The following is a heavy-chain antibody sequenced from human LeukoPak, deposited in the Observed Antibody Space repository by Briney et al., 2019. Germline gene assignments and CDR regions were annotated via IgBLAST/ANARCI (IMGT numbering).Heavy chain of an antibody. CDR1: GGSFSGYY. Sequence: PSETLSLTCAVYGGSFSGYYWSWIRQPPGKGLEWIGEINHSGSTNYNPSLKSRVTISVDTSKNQFSLKLSSVTAADTAVYYCARPLTGHWGQGTLVTVSS. D-gene: IGHD7-27*01. CDR3: ARPLTGH. J-gene: IGHJ4*02. CDR2: INHSGST. V-gene: IGHV4-34*01.